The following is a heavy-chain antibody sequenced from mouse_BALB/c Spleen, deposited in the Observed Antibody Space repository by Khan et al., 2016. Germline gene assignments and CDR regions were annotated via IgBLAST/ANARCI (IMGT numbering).Heavy chain of an antibody. CDR2: IDPENGDP. CDR1: VFNIKDYY. J-gene: IGHJ2*01. Sequence: VQLQQSGAELVRSGASVKLSCTASVFNIKDYYMHWVKQRPEQGLEWIGWIDPENGDPEYAPKFKGKATMTADTSSNAAYLQFSSLTSEDSAVYYCNTIYYCSDVYFDYWGQGTTLTVSS. V-gene: IGHV14-4*02. CDR3: NTIYYCSDVYFDY. D-gene: IGHD1-1*01.